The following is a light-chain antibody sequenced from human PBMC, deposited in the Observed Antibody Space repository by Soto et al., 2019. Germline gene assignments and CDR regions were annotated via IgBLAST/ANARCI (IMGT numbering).Light chain of an antibody. CDR2: DVS. V-gene: IGKV3-15*01. J-gene: IGKJ5*01. Sequence: EIVITQSPSTLSVSPGERATLSCRAGQGVTTNFAWYQQKSGQSPRLLIYDVSIRATGVPARFSGTGSETDFTLTISGLQSEDSTVYFCQHYTNLPFPFGHGARLAIK. CDR1: QGVTTN. CDR3: QHYTNLPFP.